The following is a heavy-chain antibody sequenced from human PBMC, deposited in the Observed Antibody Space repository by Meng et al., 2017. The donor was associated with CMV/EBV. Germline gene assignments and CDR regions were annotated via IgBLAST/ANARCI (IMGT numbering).Heavy chain of an antibody. Sequence: HLVESGAEGKKHGSLVKVSCKASGGTFRSYAISWVRQAPGQGLEWMGGIIPIFGTANYAQKFQGRVTITADESTSTAYMELSSLRSEDTAVYYCARMPRDGYNYIDYWGQGTLVTVSS. D-gene: IGHD5-24*01. V-gene: IGHV1-69*01. CDR2: IIPIFGTA. CDR1: GGTFRSYA. CDR3: ARMPRDGYNYIDY. J-gene: IGHJ4*02.